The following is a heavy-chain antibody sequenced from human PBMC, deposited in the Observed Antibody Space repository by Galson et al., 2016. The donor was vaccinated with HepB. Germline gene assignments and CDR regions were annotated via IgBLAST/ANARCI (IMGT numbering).Heavy chain of an antibody. CDR3: ARGKGRKGATSYRYWYYDV. D-gene: IGHD2-21*01. V-gene: IGHV4-34*01. CDR1: GGSFSGYF. J-gene: IGHJ2*01. CDR2: ISQGGTT. Sequence: EPLSLTCAVNGGSFSGYFWGWIRQSPGKGLEWIGEISQGGTTNYNPSLKRRVTLLVDTSKNQFSLEVTSVTAADTAVYFCARGKGRKGATSYRYWYYDVWGRGAPVTVSS.